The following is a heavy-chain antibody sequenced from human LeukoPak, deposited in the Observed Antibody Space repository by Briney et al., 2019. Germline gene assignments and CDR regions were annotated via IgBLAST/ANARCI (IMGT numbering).Heavy chain of an antibody. CDR3: TRHAGGAYYYYMDV. CDR1: GFTFSTYW. V-gene: IGHV3-73*01. Sequence: GGSLRLSCAASGFTFSTYWMHWVRQASGKGLEWVGRIRSKTNSYATEYAASVKGRFTISRDDSKNTAYLQMDSLKTEDTAVYYCTRHAGGAYYYYMDVWGKGTTVTVSS. D-gene: IGHD3-10*01. CDR2: IRSKTNSYAT. J-gene: IGHJ6*03.